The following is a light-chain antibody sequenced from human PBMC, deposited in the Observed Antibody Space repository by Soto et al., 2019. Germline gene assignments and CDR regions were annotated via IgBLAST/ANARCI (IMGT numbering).Light chain of an antibody. J-gene: IGKJ5*01. CDR2: GAS. CDR1: QSVSSD. CDR3: QQSYSPPPIT. Sequence: ILMPQSPATLTVSPGQRDTLSCRASQSVSSDLAWYHQKPGQAPRLLIYGASTRATGIPARFSGSGSGTDFTLTIGSLQPEDFATYYCQQSYSPPPITFGQGTRLEIK. V-gene: IGKV3-15*01.